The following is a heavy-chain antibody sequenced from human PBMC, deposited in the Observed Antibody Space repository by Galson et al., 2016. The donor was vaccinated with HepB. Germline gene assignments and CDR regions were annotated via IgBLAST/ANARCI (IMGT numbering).Heavy chain of an antibody. D-gene: IGHD2/OR15-2a*01. CDR2: IDAESDGGTV. CDR3: TTDRLRSMTWFSP. V-gene: IGHV3-15*04. J-gene: IGHJ5*02. CDR1: EFTGFTFSSAS. Sequence: SLRLSCAVSEFTGFTFSSASMSWVRQAPGKGLEWIGRIDAESDGGTVDSAAPVKGRFTISRDDSKNTLFLQMNSLKIEGTAVYFCTTDRLRSMTWFSPWGRGTLVTVSS.